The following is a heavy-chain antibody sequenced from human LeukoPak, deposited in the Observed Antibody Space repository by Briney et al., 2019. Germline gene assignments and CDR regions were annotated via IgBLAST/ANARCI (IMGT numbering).Heavy chain of an antibody. V-gene: IGHV4-4*07. Sequence: PSETLSLTCTVSGGSISSYYWSWIRQPAGKGLEWIGRIYTSGSTNYNPSLKGRVTMSVDTSKNQFSLKLSSATAADTAVYYCARDKIAVAAYYFDYWGQGTLVTVSS. CDR2: IYTSGST. D-gene: IGHD6-19*01. J-gene: IGHJ4*02. CDR3: ARDKIAVAAYYFDY. CDR1: GGSISSYY.